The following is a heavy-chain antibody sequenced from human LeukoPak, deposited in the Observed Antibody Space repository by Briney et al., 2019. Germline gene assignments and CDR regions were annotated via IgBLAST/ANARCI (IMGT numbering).Heavy chain of an antibody. CDR3: AKGSRDSRPYYFDF. J-gene: IGHJ4*02. V-gene: IGHV3-23*01. D-gene: IGHD3-10*01. Sequence: PGGSLRLSCVASGFTFDNYAMSWVRQAPGKGLEWVSAITGSGRDTYHADSVKGRFTISRDNSKNTLYLQMNSLRAEDMALYYCAKGSRDSRPYYFDFWGQGTPVTVSS. CDR2: ITGSGRDT. CDR1: GFTFDNYA.